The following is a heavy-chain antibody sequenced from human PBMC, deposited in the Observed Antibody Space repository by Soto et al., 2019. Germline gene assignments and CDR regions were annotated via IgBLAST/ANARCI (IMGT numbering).Heavy chain of an antibody. CDR1: GGSISSGDYY. CDR3: VRTVATIGYFDY. CDR2: IDYSGST. J-gene: IGHJ4*02. Sequence: SETLSLTCTVSGGSISSGDYYWSWIRQPPGKGLEWIGYIDYSGSTYYNPSLKRRATISVDTSKNQFSLKLSPVTAAATAVYYCVRTVATIGYFDYWGQGTLVTVSS. V-gene: IGHV4-30-4*08. D-gene: IGHD5-12*01.